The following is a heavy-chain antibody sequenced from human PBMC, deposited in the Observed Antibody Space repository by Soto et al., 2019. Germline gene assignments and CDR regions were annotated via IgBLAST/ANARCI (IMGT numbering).Heavy chain of an antibody. CDR2: IIPILGIA. V-gene: IGHV1-69*02. Sequence: QVQLVQSGAEVKKPGSSVKVSCKASGGTFSSYTISWVRQAPGQGLEWMGRIIPILGIANYAQKFQGRVTITADKSTSTAYMERSSLRAEDTAVYYCARAFREYQLLGGRARYYYGMDVWGQGTTVTVSS. CDR3: ARAFREYQLLGGRARYYYGMDV. D-gene: IGHD2-2*01. CDR1: GGTFSSYT. J-gene: IGHJ6*02.